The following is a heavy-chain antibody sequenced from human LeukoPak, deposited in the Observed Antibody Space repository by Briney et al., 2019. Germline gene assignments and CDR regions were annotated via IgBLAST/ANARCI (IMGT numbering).Heavy chain of an antibody. Sequence: PGGSLRLSCAASGFTFSSYWMSWVRQAPGKGLEWVANIKQDGSEKYYVDSVKGRFTISRDNAKNSLYLQMNSLRAEDTAVYYCARVPYYYYYYMDVWGKGTTVTVSS. CDR1: GFTFSSYW. V-gene: IGHV3-7*01. CDR2: IKQDGSEK. J-gene: IGHJ6*03. CDR3: ARVPYYYYYYMDV.